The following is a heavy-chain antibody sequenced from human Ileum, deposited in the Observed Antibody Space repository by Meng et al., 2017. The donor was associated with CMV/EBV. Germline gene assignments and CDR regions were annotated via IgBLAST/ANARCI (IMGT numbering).Heavy chain of an antibody. CDR1: GYTFTSYD. D-gene: IGHD3-3*01. CDR3: ARGFKARDFWSGYYKGSMGY. V-gene: IGHV1-8*01. Sequence: ASVKLSCQASGYTFTSYDINWVRHATGQGLDWMGWMNPNSGNTVYAQKFQGRVTMTTNISISTAYMELSSLRSEDTAVYYCARGFKARDFWSGYYKGSMGYWGQGTLVTVSS. CDR2: MNPNSGNT. J-gene: IGHJ4*02.